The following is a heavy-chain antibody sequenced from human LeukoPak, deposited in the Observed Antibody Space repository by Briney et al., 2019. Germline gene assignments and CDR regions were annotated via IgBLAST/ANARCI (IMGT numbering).Heavy chain of an antibody. CDR1: GGSFSGYY. J-gene: IGHJ5*02. CDR3: AGLSDSNRNYNWFDP. V-gene: IGHV4-34*01. CDR2: INHSGST. D-gene: IGHD4-11*01. Sequence: SETLSLTCAVYGGSFSGYYWSWIRQPPGKGLEWIGEINHSGSTNYNPSLKSRVTISVDTSKNQFSLKLSSVTAADTAVYYCAGLSDSNRNYNWFDPWGQGTLVTVSS.